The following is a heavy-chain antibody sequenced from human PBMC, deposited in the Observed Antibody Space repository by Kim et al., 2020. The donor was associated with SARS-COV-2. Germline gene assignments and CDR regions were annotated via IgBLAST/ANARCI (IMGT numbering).Heavy chain of an antibody. CDR3: ARDPSLIYDVVVTAGDY. J-gene: IGHJ4*02. V-gene: IGHV3-30*07. Sequence: VKGRFTISRDNSKNTLYLQMNSLRAEDTAVYYCARDPSLIYDVVVTAGDYWGQGTLVTVSS. D-gene: IGHD2-21*02.